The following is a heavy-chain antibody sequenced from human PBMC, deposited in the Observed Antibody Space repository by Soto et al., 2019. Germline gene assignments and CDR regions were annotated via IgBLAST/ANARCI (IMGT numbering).Heavy chain of an antibody. D-gene: IGHD3-3*01. J-gene: IGHJ4*02. Sequence: SVKVSCKASGGSFGKSAINWVRQTPGQGLEWLGGFIPVYRTLNYAQKFQGRVTITADESTGTAYMTLSSLVSDDTAVYYCATGVIWIGYFTVDSWGQGTRVTVS. CDR2: FIPVYRTL. CDR1: GGSFGKSA. V-gene: IGHV1-69*13. CDR3: ATGVIWIGYFTVDS.